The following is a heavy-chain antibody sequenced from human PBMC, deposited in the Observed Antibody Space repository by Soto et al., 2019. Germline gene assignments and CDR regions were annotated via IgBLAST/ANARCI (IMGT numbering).Heavy chain of an antibody. CDR2: IIPIFGTA. CDR1: RGTFSSYA. CDR3: ALDLPYYDSSGYYTDRIHS. Sequence: QVQLVQSGAEVKKPGSSVKVSCKASRGTFSSYAISWVRQAPGQGLEWMGGIIPIFGTANYAQKFQGRVTITADESTSTAYMELRSLRSEDTAVYYCALDLPYYDSSGYYTDRIHSCGQGTLVTFSA. V-gene: IGHV1-69*01. D-gene: IGHD3-22*01. J-gene: IGHJ1*01.